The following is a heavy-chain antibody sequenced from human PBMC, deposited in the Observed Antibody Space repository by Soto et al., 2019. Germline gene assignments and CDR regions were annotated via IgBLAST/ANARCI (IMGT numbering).Heavy chain of an antibody. Sequence: GGSLRLSCAASGFTLSNFWMHWVRQVPGKGLVWVSRINDDGSRTKYADSVEGRLTISRDTAKNTLYLQMDSLRVEDTAVYYCVRDHHDYDFWSGNPRGYFDLWGRGTLVTV. D-gene: IGHD3-3*01. CDR3: VRDHHDYDFWSGNPRGYFDL. V-gene: IGHV3-74*01. J-gene: IGHJ2*01. CDR2: INDDGSRT. CDR1: GFTLSNFW.